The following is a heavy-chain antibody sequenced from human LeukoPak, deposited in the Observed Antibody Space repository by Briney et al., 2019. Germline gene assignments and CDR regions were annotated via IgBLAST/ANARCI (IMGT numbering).Heavy chain of an antibody. D-gene: IGHD4-17*01. V-gene: IGHV3-72*01. CDR1: GFTFSDHH. J-gene: IGHJ6*02. CDR3: ARRLRSASSYGMDV. Sequence: GGSLRLSCAASGFTFSDHHMDWVRQAPGKGLEWVGRSKDKADSYTTEYAASVKGRFIISRDDSKNSLHLQVNGLTTEDTAVYYCARRLRSASSYGMDVWGQRTTVTVSS. CDR2: SKDKADSYTT.